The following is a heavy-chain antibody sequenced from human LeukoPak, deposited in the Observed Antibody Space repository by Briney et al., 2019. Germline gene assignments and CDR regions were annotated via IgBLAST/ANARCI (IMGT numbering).Heavy chain of an antibody. D-gene: IGHD6-19*01. J-gene: IGHJ5*02. CDR1: GYTFTSYG. CDR2: ISAYNGNT. V-gene: IGHV1-18*01. Sequence: GASVKVSCKASGYTFTSYGISWVRQAPGQGLEWMGWISAYNGNTNYAQKLQGRVTMTTDTSTSTAYMELRSLRSDDTAVYYCARRGTHSQWLGSRRSLNWFDPWGQGTLVTVSS. CDR3: ARRGTHSQWLGSRRSLNWFDP.